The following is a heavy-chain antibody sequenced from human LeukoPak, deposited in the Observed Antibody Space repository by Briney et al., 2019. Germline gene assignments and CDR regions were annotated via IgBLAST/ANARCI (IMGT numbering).Heavy chain of an antibody. CDR1: GGPISSSSYY. Sequence: SETLSLTCTVSGGPISSSSYYWGWIRQPPGKGLEWIGSIYYSGSTYYNPSLKSRVTISVDTSKNQFSLKLSSVTAADTAVYYCARLGYSGYIDYWGQGTLVTVSS. J-gene: IGHJ4*02. D-gene: IGHD5-12*01. CDR3: ARLGYSGYIDY. CDR2: IYYSGST. V-gene: IGHV4-39*01.